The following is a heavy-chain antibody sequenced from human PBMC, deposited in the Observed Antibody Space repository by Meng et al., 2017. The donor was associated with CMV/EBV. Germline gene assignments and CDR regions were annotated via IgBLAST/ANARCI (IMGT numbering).Heavy chain of an antibody. CDR2: IRTHNGDT. J-gene: IGHJ4*02. CDR1: GYPFSTYS. Sequence: VSVKVSCKTSGYPFSTYSMIWVRQAPGQGLEWMAWIRTHNGDTRYAQKVQGRVTVTTDTSTNTAYMELRSLTSDDTAVYYCARGEGNYYFDNWGQGTLVTVSS. CDR3: ARGEGNYYFDN. V-gene: IGHV1-18*01.